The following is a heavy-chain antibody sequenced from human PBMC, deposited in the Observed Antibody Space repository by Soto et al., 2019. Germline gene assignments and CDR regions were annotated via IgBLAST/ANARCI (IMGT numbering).Heavy chain of an antibody. V-gene: IGHV3-30*04. Sequence: GGSLRLSCAASGFTFSSYAMHWVRQAPGKGLEWVAVISYDGSNKYYADSVKGRFTISRDNSKNTLYLQMNSLRAEDTAVYYCARDPTRLFDSYSDAFDIWGQGTMVTVSS. CDR1: GFTFSSYA. D-gene: IGHD3-10*02. J-gene: IGHJ3*02. CDR2: ISYDGSNK. CDR3: ARDPTRLFDSYSDAFDI.